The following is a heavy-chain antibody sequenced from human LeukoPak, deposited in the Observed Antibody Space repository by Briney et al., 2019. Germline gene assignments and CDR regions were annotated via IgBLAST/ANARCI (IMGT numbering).Heavy chain of an antibody. J-gene: IGHJ5*02. V-gene: IGHV3-74*01. CDR1: GFTFSSYW. CDR2: INSDGSSI. D-gene: IGHD3-3*01. Sequence: GGSLRLSSAASGFTFSSYWMHWVRQAPGKGLVWVSRINSDGSSISYADSVKGRFTISRDNAKNTLYLQMNSLRAEDTAVYYCARGEPYYDFWSGSNWFDPWGQGTLVTVSS. CDR3: ARGEPYYDFWSGSNWFDP.